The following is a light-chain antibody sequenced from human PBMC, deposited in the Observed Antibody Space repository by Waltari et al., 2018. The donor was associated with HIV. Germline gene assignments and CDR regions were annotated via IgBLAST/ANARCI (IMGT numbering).Light chain of an antibody. CDR3: QQYGSSLFT. J-gene: IGKJ3*01. CDR1: QSVRSSF. Sequence: ECVLPQSPGTLSLSPGERATLSCKASQSVRSSFLAWYQHKPGQAPRLLIYGASTRATGVPDRFSGSGSGTDFTLIINRLEADDSALYYCQQYGSSLFTFGPGTRVDI. CDR2: GAS. V-gene: IGKV3-20*01.